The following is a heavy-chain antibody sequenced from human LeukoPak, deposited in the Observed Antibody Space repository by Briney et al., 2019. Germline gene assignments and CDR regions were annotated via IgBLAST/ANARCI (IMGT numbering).Heavy chain of an antibody. J-gene: IGHJ6*02. CDR3: ARDVVVVPAAIHYGMDV. CDR2: INHSGRT. CDR1: GGSFSDYF. V-gene: IGHV4-34*01. Sequence: SETLSLTCAVYGGSFSDYFWGWIRQPPGKGLEWIGEINHSGRTYYNPSLKSRVTISVDTSKNQFSLNLSTVTAADTAVYYCARDVVVVPAAIHYGMDVWGQGTTVTVSS. D-gene: IGHD2-2*01.